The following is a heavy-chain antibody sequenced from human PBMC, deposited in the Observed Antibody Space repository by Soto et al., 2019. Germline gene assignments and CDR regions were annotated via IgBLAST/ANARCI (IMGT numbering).Heavy chain of an antibody. CDR2: IYYSGST. D-gene: IGHD2-2*02. CDR1: GGSISSGGYY. Sequence: SETLSLTCTDSGGSISSGGYYWSWIRQHPGKGLEWIGYIYYSGSTYYNPSLKSRVTISVDTSKNQFSLKLSSVTAADTAVYYCAREVRSSTSCYTLAVGGWFDPWGQGTLVTVSS. CDR3: AREVRSSTSCYTLAVGGWFDP. V-gene: IGHV4-31*03. J-gene: IGHJ5*02.